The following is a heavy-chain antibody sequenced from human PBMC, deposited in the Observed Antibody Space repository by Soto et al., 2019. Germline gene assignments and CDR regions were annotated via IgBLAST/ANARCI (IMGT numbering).Heavy chain of an antibody. CDR2: ISYDGSNK. CDR1: GFTFSSYG. V-gene: IGHV3-30*18. D-gene: IGHD3-3*01. CDR3: AKGDWYYDFWSGLVPFDY. J-gene: IGHJ4*02. Sequence: PVGSLRLSCAASGFTFSSYGMHWVRQAPGKGLEWVAVISYDGSNKYYADSVKGRFTISRDNSKNTLYLQMNSLRAEDTAVYYCAKGDWYYDFWSGLVPFDYWGQGTLVTVSS.